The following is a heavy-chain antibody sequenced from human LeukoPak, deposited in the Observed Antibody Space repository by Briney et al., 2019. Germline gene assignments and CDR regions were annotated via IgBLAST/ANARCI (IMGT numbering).Heavy chain of an antibody. V-gene: IGHV3-43*01. D-gene: IGHD1-14*01. Sequence: GGSLRLSCAASGFTFDDYTMHWVRQAPGKGPEWVSLISWDGGSTYYADSVKGRFTISRDNSKNTLYLQMNSLRAEDTAVYYCAKDFSGQPFDYWGQGTLVTVSS. CDR1: GFTFDDYT. CDR2: ISWDGGST. J-gene: IGHJ4*02. CDR3: AKDFSGQPFDY.